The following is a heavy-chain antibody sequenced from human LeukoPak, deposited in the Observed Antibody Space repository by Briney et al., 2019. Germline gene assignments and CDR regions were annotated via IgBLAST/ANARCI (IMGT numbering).Heavy chain of an antibody. V-gene: IGHV4-4*07. J-gene: IGHJ4*02. Sequence: PSETLSLTCAVSDYSISSSDYWGWIRQPAGKGLEWIGRVFSSGTTYYNPSLKSRVTMTVDTSKNQFSLNLNSVTASDTAVYYCARDQGYTYWQTQYFDYWGQGMLVTASS. CDR1: DYSISSSDY. CDR3: ARDQGYTYWQTQYFDY. D-gene: IGHD1-1*01. CDR2: VFSSGTT.